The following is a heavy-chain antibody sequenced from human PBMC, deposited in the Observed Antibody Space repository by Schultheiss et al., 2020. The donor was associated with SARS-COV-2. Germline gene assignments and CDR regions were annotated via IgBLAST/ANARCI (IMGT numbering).Heavy chain of an antibody. D-gene: IGHD3-22*01. J-gene: IGHJ4*02. CDR3: ARHPEYYYDSSGLATGLDY. CDR2: IYYSGST. CDR1: GGSISSSNW. Sequence: SETLSLTCPVSGGSISSSNWWSWVRQPPGKGLEWIGYIYYSGSTNYNPSLKSRVTISVDTSKKQFSLKLSSVTAADTAVYYCARHPEYYYDSSGLATGLDYWGQGTLVTVSS. V-gene: IGHV4-4*02.